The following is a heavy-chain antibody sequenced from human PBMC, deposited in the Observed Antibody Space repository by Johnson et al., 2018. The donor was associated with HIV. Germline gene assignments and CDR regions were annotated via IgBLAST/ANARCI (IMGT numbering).Heavy chain of an antibody. V-gene: IGHV3-15*01. J-gene: IGHJ3*02. Sequence: MQLVESGGGLVKPGGSLRLSCAASGFTFSNAWMSWVRQAPGKGLEWVGRIKSKTDGGTTDYAAPVKGRFTISRDDSKNTLYLQMNSLRAEDTAVYYCARDLSGSYRSDAFDIWGQGTMVTVSS. CDR3: ARDLSGSYRSDAFDI. D-gene: IGHD1-26*01. CDR2: IKSKTDGGTT. CDR1: GFTFSNAW.